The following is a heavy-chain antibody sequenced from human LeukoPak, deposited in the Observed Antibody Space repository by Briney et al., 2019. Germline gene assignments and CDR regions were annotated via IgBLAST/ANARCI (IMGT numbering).Heavy chain of an antibody. Sequence: ASVKVSCKVSGYTLTELSMHWVRQAPGKGLEWMGGFDPEDGETIYAQKFQGRVTMTEDTSTDTAYMELSSLRSEDTAVYYCATDGGDGYNYGYWGQGTLVTVSS. CDR2: FDPEDGET. J-gene: IGHJ4*02. D-gene: IGHD5-24*01. CDR3: ATDGGDGYNYGY. CDR1: GYTLTELS. V-gene: IGHV1-24*01.